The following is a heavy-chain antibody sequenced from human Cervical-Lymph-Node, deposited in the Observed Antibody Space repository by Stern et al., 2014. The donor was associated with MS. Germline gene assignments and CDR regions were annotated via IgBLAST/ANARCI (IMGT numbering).Heavy chain of an antibody. CDR1: GG. J-gene: IGHJ5*02. V-gene: IGHV1-69*06. D-gene: IGHD3-10*01. CDR3: ARGSGDNWFGP. CDR2: VIHFVGTS. Sequence: VQLVESGAEVKKPGSSVKVSCKSSGGISWGRQAPGQGLEGMGGVIHFVGTSNYAQKFQGRVTITADTSTNTTYLHLSRLTSADTAVYYCARGSGDNWFGPWGQGTLVTVSS.